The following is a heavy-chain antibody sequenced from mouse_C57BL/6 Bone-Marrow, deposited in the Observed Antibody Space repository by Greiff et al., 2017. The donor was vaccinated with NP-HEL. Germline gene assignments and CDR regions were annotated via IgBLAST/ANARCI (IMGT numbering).Heavy chain of an antibody. CDR3: ARGDSSGFAY. J-gene: IGHJ3*01. V-gene: IGHV1-85*01. CDR2: IYPRDGST. D-gene: IGHD3-2*02. Sequence: VKLVESGPELVKPGASVKLSCKASGYTFTSYDINWVKQRPGQGLAWIGWIYPRDGSTKYNEKFKGKATLTVDTSSSTAYMELHSLTSEDSAVYFCARGDSSGFAYWGQGTLVTVSA. CDR1: GYTFTSYD.